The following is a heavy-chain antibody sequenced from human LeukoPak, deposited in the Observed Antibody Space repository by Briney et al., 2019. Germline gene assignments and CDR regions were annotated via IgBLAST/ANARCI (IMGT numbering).Heavy chain of an antibody. CDR2: INHSGST. V-gene: IGHV4-34*01. D-gene: IGHD6-6*01. J-gene: IGHJ4*02. Sequence: SETLSLTCAVYGGSFSGYDWSWIRQPPGKGLEWIGEINHSGSTNYNPSPKSRVTISVDKSKNQFSLKLSSVTAADTAVYFCARLSRGSSAGFDYWGQGILVTVSS. CDR1: GGSFSGYD. CDR3: ARLSRGSSAGFDY.